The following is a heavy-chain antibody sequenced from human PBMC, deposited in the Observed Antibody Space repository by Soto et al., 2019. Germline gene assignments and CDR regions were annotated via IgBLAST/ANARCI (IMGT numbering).Heavy chain of an antibody. V-gene: IGHV4-61*01. Sequence: QVQLQESGPGLVKPSETLSLTCTVSGGSVSSGSYYWSWIRQPPGKGLEWIGYIYYSGSTNYNPSLKSRVTISVDTSKYQFSLKLSSVTAADTAVYYCARVPPQRYCGSYSATFDYWGQGTLVTVSS. CDR1: GGSVSSGSYY. CDR2: IYYSGST. D-gene: IGHD1-26*01. CDR3: ARVPPQRYCGSYSATFDY. J-gene: IGHJ4*02.